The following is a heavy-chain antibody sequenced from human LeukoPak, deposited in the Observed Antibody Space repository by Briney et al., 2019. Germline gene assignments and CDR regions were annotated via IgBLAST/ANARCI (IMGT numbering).Heavy chain of an antibody. Sequence: SETLSLTCAVYGGSFSGYYWSWIRQPPGKGLEWIGEINHSGSSNYNPSLKSRVTISVDTSKNQFSLKLSSVTAADTAVYYRARAKAATWNLGVWFGPLGQGNLV. V-gene: IGHV4-34*01. CDR1: GGSFSGYY. D-gene: IGHD6-13*01. CDR3: ARAKAATWNLGVWFGP. CDR2: INHSGSS. J-gene: IGHJ5*01.